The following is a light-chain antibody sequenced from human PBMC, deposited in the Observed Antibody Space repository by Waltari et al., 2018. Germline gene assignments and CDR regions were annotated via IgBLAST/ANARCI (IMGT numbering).Light chain of an antibody. Sequence: SVMTQSPDSLAVSLAERATINCKSSQSVLYSANDKNYLAWYQQKPRQPPRLLIYWASTRESGVPDRFSGSGSGTDFTLTISSLQAEDVAVYYCQQYYSGPRTFGQGTKVEIK. V-gene: IGKV4-1*01. J-gene: IGKJ1*01. CDR1: QSVLYSANDKNY. CDR3: QQYYSGPRT. CDR2: WAS.